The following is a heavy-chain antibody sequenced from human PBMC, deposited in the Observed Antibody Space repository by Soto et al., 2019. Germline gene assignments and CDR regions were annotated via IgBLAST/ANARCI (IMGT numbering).Heavy chain of an antibody. Sequence: GGSLRLSCAASGFTFSSYAMSWVRQAPGKGLEWVSAISGSGGSTYYADSVKGRFTISRDNSKNTLYLQMNSLRAEDTAGYYCAKDQIGFLEWLLEIYFDYWGQGTLVTVSS. V-gene: IGHV3-23*01. J-gene: IGHJ4*02. CDR1: GFTFSSYA. CDR3: AKDQIGFLEWLLEIYFDY. D-gene: IGHD3-3*02. CDR2: ISGSGGST.